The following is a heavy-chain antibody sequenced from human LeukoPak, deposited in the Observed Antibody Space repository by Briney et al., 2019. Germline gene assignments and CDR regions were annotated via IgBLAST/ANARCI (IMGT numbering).Heavy chain of an antibody. CDR2: IYSGGST. D-gene: IGHD3-22*01. J-gene: IGHJ3*02. V-gene: IGHV3-53*05. Sequence: GGSLRLSCAASGFTVSSNYMSWVRQAPGKGLEWVSVIYSGGSTYYADSVKGRFTISRDNSKNTLYLQMNSLRAEDTAVYYCAKDINYYDSKRPGAFDIWGQGTMVTVSS. CDR3: AKDINYYDSKRPGAFDI. CDR1: GFTVSSNY.